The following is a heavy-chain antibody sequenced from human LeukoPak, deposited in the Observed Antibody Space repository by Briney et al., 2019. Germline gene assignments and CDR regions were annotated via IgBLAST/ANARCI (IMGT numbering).Heavy chain of an antibody. CDR2: ISYDGSNK. Sequence: GGSLRLSCAASGFTFSSYAMHWVRQAPGKGLEWVAVISYDGSNKYYADSVKGRFTISRDNSKNTLYLQMNSLRAEDTAVYYCARDVTYYYDSSGYSGNWFDPWGQGTLVTVSS. CDR1: GFTFSSYA. V-gene: IGHV3-30*04. D-gene: IGHD3-22*01. CDR3: ARDVTYYYDSSGYSGNWFDP. J-gene: IGHJ5*02.